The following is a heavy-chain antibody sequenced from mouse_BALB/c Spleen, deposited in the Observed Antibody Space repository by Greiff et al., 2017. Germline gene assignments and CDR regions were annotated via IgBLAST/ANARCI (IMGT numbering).Heavy chain of an antibody. CDR1: GFTFSSYG. D-gene: IGHD4-1*01. J-gene: IGHJ3*01. CDR3: ARHGTGTSWFAY. Sequence: EVQLVEPGGDLVKPGGSLKLSCAASGFTFSSYGMSWVRQTPDKRLEWVATISSGGSYTYYPDSVKGRFTISRDNAKNTLYLQMSSLKSEDTAMYYCARHGTGTSWFAYWGQGTLVTV. V-gene: IGHV5-6*01. CDR2: ISSGGSYT.